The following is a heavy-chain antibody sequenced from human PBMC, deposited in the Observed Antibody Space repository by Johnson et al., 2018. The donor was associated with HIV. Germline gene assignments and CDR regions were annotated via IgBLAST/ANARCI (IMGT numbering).Heavy chain of an antibody. Sequence: QVQLVESGGGVVQPGGSLRLSCAASGFTFSSYGMHWVRQAPGKGLEWVAFIRYDGSNKYYADSVKGRFTISRDNSKNTLYLQMNSLRAEDTAVYYGARDVTPPGGSGREGDAFDIWGQGTMVTVSS. J-gene: IGHJ3*02. CDR1: GFTFSSYG. V-gene: IGHV3-30*02. D-gene: IGHD3-10*01. CDR2: IRYDGSNK. CDR3: ARDVTPPGGSGREGDAFDI.